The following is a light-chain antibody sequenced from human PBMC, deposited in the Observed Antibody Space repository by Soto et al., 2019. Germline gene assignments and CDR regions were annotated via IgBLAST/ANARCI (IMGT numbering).Light chain of an antibody. CDR2: AAS. V-gene: IGKV1-6*01. J-gene: IGKJ1*01. CDR3: LQDYTYPWT. CDR1: QDIRND. Sequence: AIQMTQSPSCLYASVGDRVTIACRASQDIRNDLGWYQQKPGKAPKLLIYAASSLQSGVTSRFSCSRSGTAFTLTISSLQPEDYATYYCLQDYTYPWTFGQGTKVEIE.